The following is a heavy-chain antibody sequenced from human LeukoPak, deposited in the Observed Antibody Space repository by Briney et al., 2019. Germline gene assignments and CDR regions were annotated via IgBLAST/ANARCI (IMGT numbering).Heavy chain of an antibody. Sequence: GESLKISCKGSGYTFTSYWIGWVRQLPGKGLEWMAIIYSADSEIRYNPSFQGQVTISADKSISTAYLQWSSLKASDSAMYYCARHYLSGSLTAGVTFIDWGQGTMVTVS. CDR2: IYSADSEI. J-gene: IGHJ3*01. CDR1: GYTFTSYW. V-gene: IGHV5-51*01. D-gene: IGHD3-10*01. CDR3: ARHYLSGSLTAGVTFID.